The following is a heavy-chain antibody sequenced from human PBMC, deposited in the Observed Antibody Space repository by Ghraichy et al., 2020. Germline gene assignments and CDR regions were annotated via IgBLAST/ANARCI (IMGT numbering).Heavy chain of an antibody. J-gene: IGHJ3*01. D-gene: IGHD4-11*01. Sequence: GGSLRLSCTASGFRFDEHAMGWVRQGPGQGLEWVANINWHSSSIDYADSVKGRFTISRDNVKNSVYLQMNSLTPEDTALYYCARDRRSNGVNGFEVWGQGTMVIVSS. CDR1: GFRFDEHA. CDR3: ARDRRSNGVNGFEV. V-gene: IGHV3-9*01. CDR2: INWHSSSI.